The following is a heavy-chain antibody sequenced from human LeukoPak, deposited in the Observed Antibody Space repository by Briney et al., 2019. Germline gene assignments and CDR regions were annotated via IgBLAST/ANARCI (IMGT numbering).Heavy chain of an antibody. CDR1: GFTFSSYA. D-gene: IGHD2-21*02. Sequence: PGGSLRLSCAASGFTFSSYAMHWVRQAPGKGLEWVAVISYDGSNKYYADSVKGRFTISRDYSKNTLYLQMNSLRAEDTAVYYCARGVCGGDCYSNYWGQGTLVTVSS. CDR2: ISYDGSNK. V-gene: IGHV3-30-3*01. J-gene: IGHJ4*02. CDR3: ARGVCGGDCYSNY.